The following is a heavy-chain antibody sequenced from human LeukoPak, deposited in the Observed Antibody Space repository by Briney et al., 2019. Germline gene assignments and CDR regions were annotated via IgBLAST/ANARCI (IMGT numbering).Heavy chain of an antibody. D-gene: IGHD1-26*01. Sequence: GESLKVSCKASGYTFTSYGINWVRQAPGQGLEWMGWISAYNGNTKYAQKLQGRVTMTTDTSTSTAYKELRSLRSDDTAVYYCARGLCGSGSYFLTFDYWGQGTLVTVSS. CDR3: ARGLCGSGSYFLTFDY. V-gene: IGHV1-18*01. J-gene: IGHJ4*02. CDR2: ISAYNGNT. CDR1: GYTFTSYG.